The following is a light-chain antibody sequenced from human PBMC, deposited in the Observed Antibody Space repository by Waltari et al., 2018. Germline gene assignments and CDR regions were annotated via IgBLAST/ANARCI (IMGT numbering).Light chain of an antibody. J-gene: IGKJ3*01. CDR3: QQYYSTPFT. Sequence: DIVMTQSPASLLGSLGERATINCKSSLSILHSSENKNQLGWYQQKSGQSPKLFIYGASTRESGVPDRFSGSGSGTDFTLTISSLQTEDVAVYYCQQYYSTPFTFGPGTKVDIK. V-gene: IGKV4-1*01. CDR2: GAS. CDR1: LSILHSSENKNQ.